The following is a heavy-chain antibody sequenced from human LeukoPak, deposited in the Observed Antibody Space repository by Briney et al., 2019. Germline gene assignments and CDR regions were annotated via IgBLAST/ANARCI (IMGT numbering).Heavy chain of an antibody. CDR1: GFTFSSYA. Sequence: PGGSLRLSCAASGFTFSSYAMHWVRQAPGKGLEWVAVISYDGSNKYYADSVKGRFTISRDNSKNTLYLQMNSLRAEDTAVYYCARLRGVMGPSRYFDYWGQGTLVTVSS. J-gene: IGHJ4*02. V-gene: IGHV3-30-3*01. CDR2: ISYDGSNK. D-gene: IGHD3-3*01. CDR3: ARLRGVMGPSRYFDY.